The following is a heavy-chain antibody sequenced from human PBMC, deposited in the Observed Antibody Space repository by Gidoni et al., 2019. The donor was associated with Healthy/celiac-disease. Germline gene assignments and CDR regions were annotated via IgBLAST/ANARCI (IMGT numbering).Heavy chain of an antibody. J-gene: IGHJ5*02. CDR1: GYTFTSYD. CDR3: ALFGHSGYSTQESGFDP. V-gene: IGHV1-8*01. Sequence: QVQLVQSGAEVKKPGASVKVSCTASGYTFTSYDINWVRQATGQGLEWMGWMNPNSGNTGYAQKFQGRVTMTRNTSISTAYMELSSLRSEDTAVYYCALFGHSGYSTQESGFDPWGQGTLVTVSS. D-gene: IGHD3-3*01. CDR2: MNPNSGNT.